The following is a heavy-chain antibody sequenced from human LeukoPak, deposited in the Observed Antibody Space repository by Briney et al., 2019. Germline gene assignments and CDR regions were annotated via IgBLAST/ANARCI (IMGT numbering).Heavy chain of an antibody. Sequence: ASVKVSCKASGYTFTSYGISWVRQAPGQGLEWMGWISFYNGNTNYAQKFQGRVTMTRDTSISTAYMELSRLRSADTAVSYCATTYYYDSSGYYYSDWFDPWGKGTLVTVSS. CDR2: ISFYNGNT. CDR1: GYTFTSYG. J-gene: IGHJ5*02. V-gene: IGHV1-18*01. D-gene: IGHD3-22*01. CDR3: ATTYYYDSSGYYYSDWFDP.